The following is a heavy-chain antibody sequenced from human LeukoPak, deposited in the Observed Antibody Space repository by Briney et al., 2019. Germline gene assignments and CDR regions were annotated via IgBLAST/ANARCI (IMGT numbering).Heavy chain of an antibody. CDR2: INHSGST. CDR3: ARGLHRGYYFDY. J-gene: IGHJ4*02. D-gene: IGHD3-10*01. CDR1: GGPFSGYY. Sequence: SETLSLTCAVYGGPFSGYYWSWIRQPPGKGLEWIGEINHSGSTNYNPSLKSRVTISVDTSKNQFSLKLSSVTAADTAVYYCARGLHRGYYFDYWGQGTLVTVSS. V-gene: IGHV4-34*01.